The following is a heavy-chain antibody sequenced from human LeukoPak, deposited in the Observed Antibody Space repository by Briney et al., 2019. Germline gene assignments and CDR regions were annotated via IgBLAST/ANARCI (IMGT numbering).Heavy chain of an antibody. CDR2: IYASGST. CDR3: ARERGTVQRVGSWEVPNWFDP. CDR1: GVSISTYY. J-gene: IGHJ5*02. Sequence: SSETLSLTCTVSGVSISTYYWSWMRQSAGKGLEWIGRIYASGSTNYNPSLKSRVTMSLDTSKNQFSLRLTSVTAADTAVYFCARERGTVQRVGSWEVPNWFDPWGQGTLVTVSS. D-gene: IGHD6-13*01. V-gene: IGHV4-4*07.